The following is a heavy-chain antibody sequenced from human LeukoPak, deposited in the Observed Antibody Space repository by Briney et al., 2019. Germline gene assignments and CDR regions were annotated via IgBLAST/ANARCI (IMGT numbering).Heavy chain of an antibody. J-gene: IGHJ4*02. D-gene: IGHD1-26*01. V-gene: IGHV3-7*02. CDR1: GFAFSNFW. Sequence: GGSLRLSCAVSGFAFSNFWMSGVRQAPGKGLEWVASINQDGTQKYYVDSVKGRFTISRDNAKSSLYLQLNSLRTEDTAVYYCASGGATFHFWGQGTLVTVSS. CDR2: INQDGTQK. CDR3: ASGGATFHF.